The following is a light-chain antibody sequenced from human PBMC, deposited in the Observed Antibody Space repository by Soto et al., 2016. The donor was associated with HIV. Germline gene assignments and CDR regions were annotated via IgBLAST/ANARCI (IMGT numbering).Light chain of an antibody. CDR2: AAS. V-gene: IGKV1-9*01. CDR1: QGIRGY. CDR3: QQLSGFPLT. J-gene: IGKJ4*01. Sequence: DIQLTQSPSFLSASVGDRVTITCRASQGIRGYLVWYQQKPQKAPKLLIYAASTVQSGVPSRFSGSGSGTEFSLTISSLQPEDSATYYCQQLSGFPLTFGGGTKVEIK.